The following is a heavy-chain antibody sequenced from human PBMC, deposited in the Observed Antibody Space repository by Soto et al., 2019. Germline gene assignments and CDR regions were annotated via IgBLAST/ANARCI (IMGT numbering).Heavy chain of an antibody. J-gene: IGHJ6*02. Sequence: TGGSLRLSCAASGFTFSSYDMHWVRQATGKGLEWVSAIGTAGDTYYPGSVKGRFTISRENAKNSLYLQMNSLRAGDTAVYYCARGVEFTHDYGGNVVPLEEYGMDVWGQGTTVTVSS. V-gene: IGHV3-13*01. CDR1: GFTFSSYD. CDR2: IGTAGDT. CDR3: ARGVEFTHDYGGNVVPLEEYGMDV. D-gene: IGHD4-17*01.